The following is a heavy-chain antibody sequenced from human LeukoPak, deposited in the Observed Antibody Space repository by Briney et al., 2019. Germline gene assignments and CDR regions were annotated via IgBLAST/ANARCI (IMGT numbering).Heavy chain of an antibody. J-gene: IGHJ4*02. CDR1: GYSFTSHW. D-gene: IGHD2-15*01. CDR2: IAPSDSYT. CDR3: ARHRDCSSGACYPDY. V-gene: IGHV5-10-1*01. Sequence: GESLKISCKGSGYSFTSHWISWVRQMPGKGLEWMGRIAPSDSYTNYRPSFQGHVTISADKSSSTAYLQWSSLKASDTAMYYCARHRDCSSGACYPDYWGQGTLVTVSS.